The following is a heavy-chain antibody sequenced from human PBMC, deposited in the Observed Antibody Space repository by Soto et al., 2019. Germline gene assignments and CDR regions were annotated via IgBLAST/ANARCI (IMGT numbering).Heavy chain of an antibody. CDR3: ARAAYYDFWSGYQSGIDY. J-gene: IGHJ4*02. CDR2: IYSGST. Sequence: PSETLSLTCTVSGGSISSSSYYWGWIRQPPGKGLEWIGSIYSGSTYYNPSLKSRVTISVDTSKNQFSLKLSSVTAADTAVYYCARAAYYDFWSGYQSGIDYWGQGTLVTVSS. D-gene: IGHD3-3*01. CDR1: GGSISSSSYY. V-gene: IGHV4-39*01.